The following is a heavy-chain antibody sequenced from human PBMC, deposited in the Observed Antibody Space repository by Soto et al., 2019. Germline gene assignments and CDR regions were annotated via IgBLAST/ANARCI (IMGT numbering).Heavy chain of an antibody. CDR2: IYSDGTT. D-gene: IGHD2-15*01. V-gene: IGHV3-53*01. J-gene: IGHJ5*02. CDR3: ARDCSGGSCYPALGA. Sequence: EVQLVESGGGLLQPGGSLTLSCAASGFAVSNTYMSWVRQAPGRGLEWVSFIYSDGTTCYADSVKGRFTISRDTSKNTLSLQINSLRAEDTAVYYCARDCSGGSCYPALGAWGQGTLVTVSS. CDR1: GFAVSNTY.